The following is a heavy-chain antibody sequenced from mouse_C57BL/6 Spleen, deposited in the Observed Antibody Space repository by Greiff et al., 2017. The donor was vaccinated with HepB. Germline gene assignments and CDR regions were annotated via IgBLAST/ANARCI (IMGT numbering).Heavy chain of an antibody. CDR2: INPGSGGT. Sequence: QVQLQQSGAELVRPGTSVKVSCKASGYAFTNYLIEWVKQRPGQGLEWIGVINPGSGGTNYNEKFKGKATLTADKSSSTAYMQLSSLTSEDSALYFCARSPSAYDYYYAMDYWGQGTSVTVSS. V-gene: IGHV1-54*01. CDR3: ARSPSAYDYYYAMDY. J-gene: IGHJ4*01. CDR1: GYAFTNYL. D-gene: IGHD2-4*01.